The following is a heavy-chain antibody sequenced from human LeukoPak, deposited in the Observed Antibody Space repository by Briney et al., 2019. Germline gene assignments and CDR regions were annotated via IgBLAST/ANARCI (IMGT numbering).Heavy chain of an antibody. Sequence: GGSLRLSCAASGFTFSSYAMHWVRQAPGRGLEWVAVISYDGSNKYYADSVKGRFTISRDNSKNTLYLQMNSLRAEDTAVYYCASEIIFGSFDYWGQGTLVTVSS. V-gene: IGHV3-30*04. CDR1: GFTFSSYA. J-gene: IGHJ4*02. CDR2: ISYDGSNK. CDR3: ASEIIFGSFDY. D-gene: IGHD3-3*01.